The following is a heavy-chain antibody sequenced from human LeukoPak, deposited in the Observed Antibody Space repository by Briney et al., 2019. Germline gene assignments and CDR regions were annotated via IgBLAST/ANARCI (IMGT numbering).Heavy chain of an antibody. Sequence: PGGSLRLSCAASGFTFSSYGMHWVRQAPGKGLEWVAVIWYDGSNKYYADSVKGRFTISRDNSKNTLYLQMNSLRAEDTAVYYCAKDRSYYFSLDYWGQGTLVTVSS. CDR2: IWYDGSNK. J-gene: IGHJ4*02. CDR3: AKDRSYYFSLDY. V-gene: IGHV3-33*06. CDR1: GFTFSSYG. D-gene: IGHD3-22*01.